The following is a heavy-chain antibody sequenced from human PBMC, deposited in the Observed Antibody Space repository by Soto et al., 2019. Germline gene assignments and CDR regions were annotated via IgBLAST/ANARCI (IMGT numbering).Heavy chain of an antibody. J-gene: IGHJ4*02. Sequence: GGSLRLSCAASGFTFSSYAMSWVRQAPGKGLEWVSAISGSGGSTYYADSVKGRFTISRDNSKNTLYLQMNSLRAEDTAVYYCXXVXXXCXGXPGDYWRLGSLVTVSS. CDR1: GFTFSSYA. CDR2: ISGSGGST. V-gene: IGHV3-23*01. CDR3: XXVXXXCXGXPGDY.